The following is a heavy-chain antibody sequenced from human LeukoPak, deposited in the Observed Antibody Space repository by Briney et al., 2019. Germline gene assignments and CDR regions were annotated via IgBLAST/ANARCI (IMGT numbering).Heavy chain of an antibody. CDR1: GFTFSSYS. V-gene: IGHV3-23*01. CDR3: AKSVPSGSRSDY. Sequence: GRSLRLSCAASGFTFSSYSMNWVRQAPGKGLEWVSGIIGSGTSTYYADSVKGRFTISRDNSKNTLYLQMNSLRAEDTAVYYCAKSVPSGSRSDYWGQGTLVTVSS. CDR2: IIGSGTST. J-gene: IGHJ4*02. D-gene: IGHD3-10*01.